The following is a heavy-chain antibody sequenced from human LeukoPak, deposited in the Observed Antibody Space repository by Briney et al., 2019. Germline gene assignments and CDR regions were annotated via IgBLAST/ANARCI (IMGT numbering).Heavy chain of an antibody. CDR1: GFIFDNYA. CDR3: AKDRATAFRFDY. J-gene: IGHJ4*02. V-gene: IGHV3-23*01. Sequence: PGGSLRLSCVAPGFIFDNYAMAWVRQAPGKGLEWVSGISGSAERMYYADSVRGRFTISRDNSKNTLFLQLNSLRADDTAVYYCAKDRATAFRFDYWGQGTLVTVSS. D-gene: IGHD1-26*01. CDR2: ISGSAERM.